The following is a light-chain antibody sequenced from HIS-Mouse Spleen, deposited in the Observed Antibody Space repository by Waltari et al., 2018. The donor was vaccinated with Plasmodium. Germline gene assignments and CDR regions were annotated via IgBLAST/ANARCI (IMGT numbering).Light chain of an antibody. J-gene: IGKJ3*01. CDR1: KDISNY. Sequence: DIQMTQSPSSLSASVGDRVTITCQASKDISNYLNWYQQQPGKAPKLLIYDASNLETGVPSRFSGSGSGTDFTFTISSLQPEDIATYYCQQYDNLPPLFTFGPGTKVDIK. CDR2: DAS. V-gene: IGKV1-33*01. CDR3: QQYDNLPPLFT.